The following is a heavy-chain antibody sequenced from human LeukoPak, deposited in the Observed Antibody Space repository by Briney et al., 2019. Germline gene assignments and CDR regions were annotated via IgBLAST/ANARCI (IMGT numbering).Heavy chain of an antibody. D-gene: IGHD3-22*01. CDR2: IGGTGVRT. CDR1: GFTFSSYA. J-gene: IGHJ4*02. CDR3: ARGQSYYDNASYPLTY. V-gene: IGHV3-23*01. Sequence: PGWSLRLSCASSGFTFSSYAMSWVRQAPGKGLEWVSTIGGTGVRTYYADSVKGRFTISRDNSKDTLYLQINSLRAEDTALYYCARGQSYYDNASYPLTYWGQGTLLTVSS.